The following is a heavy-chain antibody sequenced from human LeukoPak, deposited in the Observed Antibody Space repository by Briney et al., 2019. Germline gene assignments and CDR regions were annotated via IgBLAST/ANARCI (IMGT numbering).Heavy chain of an antibody. CDR3: ARSEVSGWYRFRPGEPTRFDY. CDR2: ISAYNGNT. J-gene: IGHJ4*02. V-gene: IGHV1-18*01. D-gene: IGHD6-19*01. Sequence: ASVKVSCKASGYTFTSYGISWVRQAPGQGLEWMGWISAYNGNTNYAQKLQGRVTMTTDTSTSTAYMELRSLRSDDTAVYYCARSEVSGWYRFRPGEPTRFDYWGQGTLVTVSS. CDR1: GYTFTSYG.